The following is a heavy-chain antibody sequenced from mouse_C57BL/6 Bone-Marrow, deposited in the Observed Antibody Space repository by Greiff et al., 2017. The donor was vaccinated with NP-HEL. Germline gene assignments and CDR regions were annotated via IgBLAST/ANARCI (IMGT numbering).Heavy chain of an antibody. Sequence: QVQLQQSGAELARPGASVKLSCKASGYTFTSYGISWVKQRTGQGLEWIGEIYPRSGNTYYNEKFKGKATLTADKSSSPAYMELRSLTSEDSAVYFCANYYGSSPWFAYWGQGTLVTVSA. J-gene: IGHJ3*01. CDR1: GYTFTSYG. CDR2: IYPRSGNT. D-gene: IGHD1-1*01. V-gene: IGHV1-81*01. CDR3: ANYYGSSPWFAY.